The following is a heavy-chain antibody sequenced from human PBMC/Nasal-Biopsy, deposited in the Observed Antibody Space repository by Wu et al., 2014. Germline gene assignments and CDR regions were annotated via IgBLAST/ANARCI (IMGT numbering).Heavy chain of an antibody. Sequence: LRLSCAASGFIFSDYYVSWIRQAPGKGLDWVSYISSSGSTIYYADSVKGRFTISRDNAENSVSLQMNSLRAEDTATYYCARGMLPDYWGQGTLVTVSS. V-gene: IGHV3-11*01. CDR1: GFIFSDYY. CDR3: ARGMLPDY. J-gene: IGHJ4*02. CDR2: ISSSGSTI. D-gene: IGHD2-8*01.